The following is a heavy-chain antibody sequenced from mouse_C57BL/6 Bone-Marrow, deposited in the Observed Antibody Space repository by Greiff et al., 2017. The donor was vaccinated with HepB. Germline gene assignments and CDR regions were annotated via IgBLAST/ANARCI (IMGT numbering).Heavy chain of an antibody. CDR3: AISYCDVSTFAY. CDR1: GFNIKNTY. J-gene: IGHJ3*01. CDR2: IYPANGNT. V-gene: IGHV14-3*01. D-gene: IGHD1-1*01. Sequence: EVQLVESVAELVRPGASVKLSCTASGFNIKNTYMHWVKQRPEQGLEWIGRIYPANGNTKYAPKFQGKATITADTSSNTAYLQLSSLTSEGTAIEYCAISYCDVSTFAYWGQGTLVTVSS.